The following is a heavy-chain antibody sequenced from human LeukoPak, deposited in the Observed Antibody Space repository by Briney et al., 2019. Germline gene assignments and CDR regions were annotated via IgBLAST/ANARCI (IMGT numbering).Heavy chain of an antibody. Sequence: GGSLRLSCAASGFTFSSYAMSWVRQAPGKGLEWVSAISGSGGSTYYADSVKGRLTISRDNSKNTLYLQMNSLRAEDTAVYYCAKARSMTTVTIFDYWGQGTLVTVSS. CDR2: ISGSGGST. CDR3: AKARSMTTVTIFDY. J-gene: IGHJ4*02. D-gene: IGHD4-17*01. CDR1: GFTFSSYA. V-gene: IGHV3-23*01.